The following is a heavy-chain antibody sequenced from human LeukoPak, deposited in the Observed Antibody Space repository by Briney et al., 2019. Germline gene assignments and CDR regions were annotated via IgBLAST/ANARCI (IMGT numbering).Heavy chain of an antibody. CDR2: IIPIFGTA. V-gene: IGHV1-69*13. Sequence: SVKVSCTASGYTFTSYYMHWVRQAPGQGLEWMGGIIPIFGTANYAQKFQGRVTITADESTSTAYMELSSLRSEDTAVYYCATGTYSSSTWFDPWGQGTLVTVSS. J-gene: IGHJ5*02. CDR1: GYTFTSYY. D-gene: IGHD6-6*01. CDR3: ATGTYSSSTWFDP.